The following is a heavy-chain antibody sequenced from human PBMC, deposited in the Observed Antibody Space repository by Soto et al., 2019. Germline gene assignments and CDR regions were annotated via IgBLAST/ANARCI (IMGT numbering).Heavy chain of an antibody. J-gene: IGHJ6*02. Sequence: GGSLRLSCAASGFTFSGSAMHWVRQASGKGLEWVGRIRSKANSYATAYAASVKGRFTISRDDSKNTAYLQMNSLKTEDTAVYYCTRQVRGNYYGMDVWGQGTTVTVSS. D-gene: IGHD3-10*01. V-gene: IGHV3-73*01. CDR1: GFTFSGSA. CDR2: IRSKANSYAT. CDR3: TRQVRGNYYGMDV.